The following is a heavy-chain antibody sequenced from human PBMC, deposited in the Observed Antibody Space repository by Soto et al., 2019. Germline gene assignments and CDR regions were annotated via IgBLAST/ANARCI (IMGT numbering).Heavy chain of an antibody. CDR1: GGTFSSYA. V-gene: IGHV1-69*06. Sequence: SVKVSCKASGGTFSSYAISWVRQAPGQGLEWMGGIIPIFGTANYAQKFQGRATITADKSTSTAYMELSSLRSEDTAVYYCARESREGIIAVAGTGFFYWGQGTPVTVSS. CDR2: IIPIFGTA. J-gene: IGHJ4*02. CDR3: ARESREGIIAVAGTGFFY. D-gene: IGHD6-19*01.